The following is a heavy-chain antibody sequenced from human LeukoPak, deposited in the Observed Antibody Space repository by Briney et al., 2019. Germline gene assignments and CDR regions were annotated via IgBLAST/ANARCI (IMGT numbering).Heavy chain of an antibody. CDR1: GDSISSRDHY. Sequence: SETLSLTCTVSGDSISSRDHYWGWDRQAPGQGLEWIGIIYYDATTHYNPSLKSRATLSLDTSRNHFSLKLTSVSAADTALYFCARHGIDCSGGACYSWSFDSWGQGILVTVSS. D-gene: IGHD2-21*02. V-gene: IGHV4-39*01. CDR2: IYYDATT. CDR3: ARHGIDCSGGACYSWSFDS. J-gene: IGHJ4*02.